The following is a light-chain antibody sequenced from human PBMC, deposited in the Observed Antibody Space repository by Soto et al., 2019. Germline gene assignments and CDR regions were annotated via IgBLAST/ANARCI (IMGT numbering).Light chain of an antibody. CDR1: RGISRD. J-gene: IGKJ1*01. Sequence: DIQMTQSPSTLSASVGDRVTITCRASRGISRDLAWYQQKPGKAPKLLIHDVSTLESGVPPRFSGSGSGTEFSLTISSLQPDDFATYYCQQYNSFRTFGQGTKVEIK. CDR3: QQYNSFRT. CDR2: DVS. V-gene: IGKV1-5*01.